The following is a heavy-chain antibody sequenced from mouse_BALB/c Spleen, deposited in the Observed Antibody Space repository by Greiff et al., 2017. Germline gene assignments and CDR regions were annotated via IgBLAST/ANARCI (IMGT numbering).Heavy chain of an antibody. V-gene: IGHV1-7*01. CDR3: ARFGGLRGNYYAMDY. CDR2: INPSTGYT. Sequence: QVQLKESGAELAKPGASVKMSCKASGYTFTSYWMHWVKQRPGQGLEWIGYINPSTGYTEYNQKFKDKATLTADKSSSTAYMQLSSLTSEDSAVYYCARFGGLRGNYYAMDYWGQGTSVTVSS. CDR1: GYTFTSYW. J-gene: IGHJ4*01. D-gene: IGHD2-4*01.